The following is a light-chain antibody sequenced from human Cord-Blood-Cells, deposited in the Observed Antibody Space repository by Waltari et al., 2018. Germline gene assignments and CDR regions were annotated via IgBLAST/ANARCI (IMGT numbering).Light chain of an antibody. V-gene: IGKV1-39*01. CDR1: QSSSSY. CDR3: QQSYSTPPYS. CDR2: AAS. Sequence: DIQMTQPPSSLSASVGDRVTITCRASQSSSSYLNWYQQKPGQAPKLLIYAASSLQSGVPSRFSGSGSGTDFTLTISSLQPEDFATYYCQQSYSTPPYSFGQGTKLEIK. J-gene: IGKJ2*03.